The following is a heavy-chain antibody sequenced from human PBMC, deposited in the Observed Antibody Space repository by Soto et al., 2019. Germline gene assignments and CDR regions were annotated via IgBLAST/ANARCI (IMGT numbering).Heavy chain of an antibody. CDR1: GGTFNTYA. D-gene: IGHD3-10*01. J-gene: IGHJ4*02. CDR3: AREVQVHTPAFVY. CDR2: ISPMFGAA. Sequence: QVQLVQSGAEMKKPGSSVKVSCQSSGGTFNTYAMNWVRQAPGQGPEWMGDISPMFGAANYAPKCQGRATITADESTGTSYMQLSSLTSEDTALYFCAREVQVHTPAFVYWGQGTLVTVSS. V-gene: IGHV1-69*19.